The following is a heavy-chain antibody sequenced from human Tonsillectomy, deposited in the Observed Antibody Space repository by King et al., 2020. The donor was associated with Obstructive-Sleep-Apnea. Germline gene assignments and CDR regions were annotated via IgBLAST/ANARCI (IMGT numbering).Heavy chain of an antibody. CDR2: IYLDDVK. D-gene: IGHD1-26*01. V-gene: IGHV2-5*02. Sequence: TLKESGPSLVKPTQTLTLTCTFSGFSLSTSGAGVGWIRQPPGKALEWLALIYLDDVKRYSPSLNSRLTITKDTSKNQVVLTMTNMDPVDTATYYCTTGAITNFDYWGQGTLVTVSS. CDR1: GFSLSTSGAG. J-gene: IGHJ4*02. CDR3: TTGAITNFDY.